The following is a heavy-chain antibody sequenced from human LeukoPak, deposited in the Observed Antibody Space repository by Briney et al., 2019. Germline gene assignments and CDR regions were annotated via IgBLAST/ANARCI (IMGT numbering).Heavy chain of an antibody. J-gene: IGHJ4*02. Sequence: GRSLRLSCAASGFTFSSYSMNWVRQAPGKGLEWVSSISSSSSYIYYADSVKGRFTISRDNAKNSLYLQMNSLRAEDTAVYYCARDLGSGWIYYFDYWGQGTLVTVSS. CDR2: ISSSSSYI. V-gene: IGHV3-21*01. D-gene: IGHD6-19*01. CDR3: ARDLGSGWIYYFDY. CDR1: GFTFSSYS.